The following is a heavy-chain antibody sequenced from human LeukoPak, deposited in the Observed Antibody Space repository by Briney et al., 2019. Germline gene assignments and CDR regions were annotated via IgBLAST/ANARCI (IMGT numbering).Heavy chain of an antibody. J-gene: IGHJ5*02. CDR1: GGSISSYY. V-gene: IGHV4-59*08. CDR3: AGHVEAGTPEGGFDP. D-gene: IGHD1-14*01. Sequence: SETLSLTCTVSGGSISSYYWSWIRQPPGKGLEWIGYIYYSGSTNYNPSLKSRVTISVDTSKNQFSLKLSSVTAADTAVYYCAGHVEAGTPEGGFDPWGQGTLVTVSS. CDR2: IYYSGST.